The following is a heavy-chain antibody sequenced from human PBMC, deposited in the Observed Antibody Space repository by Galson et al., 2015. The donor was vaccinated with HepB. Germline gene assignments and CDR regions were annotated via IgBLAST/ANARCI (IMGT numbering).Heavy chain of an antibody. CDR2: INPSGGST. D-gene: IGHD6-13*01. V-gene: IGHV1-46*01. Sequence: SVKVSCKASGDTFTNYYVHWVRQAPGQGLEWMGIINPSGGSTTYAQRFQGRVTMTRDTSTSTVYMELTSLRFEDTAVYYCARDLGYSSSWNVENYWGQGTLITVSS. J-gene: IGHJ4*02. CDR3: ARDLGYSSSWNVENY. CDR1: GDTFTNYY.